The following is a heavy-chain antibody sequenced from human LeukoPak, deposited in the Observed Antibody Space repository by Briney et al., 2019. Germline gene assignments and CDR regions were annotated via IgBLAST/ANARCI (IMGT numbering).Heavy chain of an antibody. V-gene: IGHV1-69*05. Sequence: SVKVSCKASGGAFISYAISWVRQAPGQGLEWMGGIIPIFGTANYAQKFQGRVTITRDTSASTAYMELSSLRSEDTAVYYCARGRFVGATDFDYWGQGTLVTVSS. J-gene: IGHJ4*02. CDR1: GGAFISYA. D-gene: IGHD1-26*01. CDR3: ARGRFVGATDFDY. CDR2: IIPIFGTA.